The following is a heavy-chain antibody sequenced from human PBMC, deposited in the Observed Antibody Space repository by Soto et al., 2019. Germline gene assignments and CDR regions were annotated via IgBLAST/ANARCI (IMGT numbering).Heavy chain of an antibody. J-gene: IGHJ4*02. V-gene: IGHV1-46*01. CDR2: INPSGGST. Sequence: QVQLVQSGAEVKKPGASVKISCKASGYTFTNYYMHWVRQAPGQGLEWMGIINPSGGSTNYGQSFQGRVTMTRDTSTTTVYMELSSLRSEDTAIYYCARDMGMTAARPRYFLDYWGQGTLVTVSS. D-gene: IGHD6-13*01. CDR3: ARDMGMTAARPRYFLDY. CDR1: GYTFTNYY.